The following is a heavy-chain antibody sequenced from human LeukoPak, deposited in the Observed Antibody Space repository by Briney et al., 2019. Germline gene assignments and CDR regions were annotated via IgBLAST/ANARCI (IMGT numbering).Heavy chain of an antibody. J-gene: IGHJ4*02. CDR1: EFTFSSYA. V-gene: IGHV3-23*01. D-gene: IGHD1-26*01. CDR2: ISGSGGST. Sequence: GGSLRLSCAASEFTFSSYAMSWVRQAPGKGLEWVSGISGSGGSTHYADSVKGRLTISRDNSKNTLYLQINSLRAEDTAVYYCAKDQIVGALYYFDYWGQGTLVTVSS. CDR3: AKDQIVGALYYFDY.